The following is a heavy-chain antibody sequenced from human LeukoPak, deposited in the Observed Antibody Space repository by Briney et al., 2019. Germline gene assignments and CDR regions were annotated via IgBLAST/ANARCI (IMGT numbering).Heavy chain of an antibody. D-gene: IGHD6-13*01. V-gene: IGHV3-9*01. CDR1: GFTFDDYA. J-gene: IGHJ4*02. Sequence: GRSLRLSCAASGFTFDDYAMHWVRQAPGKGLEWVSGISWNSGSIGYADSVKGRFTISRDNAKNSLYPQMNSLRAEDTALYYCAKDLYSSSYYYFDYWGQGTLVTVSS. CDR3: AKDLYSSSYYYFDY. CDR2: ISWNSGSI.